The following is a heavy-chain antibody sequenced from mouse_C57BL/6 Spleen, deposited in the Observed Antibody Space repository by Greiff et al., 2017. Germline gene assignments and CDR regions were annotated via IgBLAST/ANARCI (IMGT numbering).Heavy chain of an antibody. CDR3: ARSNGYYWYFDV. V-gene: IGHV1-55*01. Sequence: QVHVKQSGAELVKPGASVKMSCKASGYTFTSYWITWVKQRPGQGLEWIGDIYPGSGSTNYNEKFKSKATLTVDTSSSTAYMQLSSLTSEDSAVYYRARSNGYYWYFDVWRTGTTVTVSS. CDR2: IYPGSGST. D-gene: IGHD2-2*01. CDR1: GYTFTSYW. J-gene: IGHJ1*03.